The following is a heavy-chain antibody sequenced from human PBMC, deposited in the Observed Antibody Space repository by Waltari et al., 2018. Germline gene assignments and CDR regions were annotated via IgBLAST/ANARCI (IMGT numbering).Heavy chain of an antibody. CDR3: ARDQWFGFDI. CDR2: IKKDGGEE. CDR1: GFTLSDYC. D-gene: IGHD3-22*01. J-gene: IGHJ3*02. Sequence: EVQPVESGGGLVQPGGSQRLPCPACGFTLSDYCVSWVRQAPGKGPEWLANIKKDGGEEDYVDSVRGRFTISRDNAKNSLYLQMNSLRPEDTAVYYCARDQWFGFDIWGQVTMVTVSS. V-gene: IGHV3-7*01.